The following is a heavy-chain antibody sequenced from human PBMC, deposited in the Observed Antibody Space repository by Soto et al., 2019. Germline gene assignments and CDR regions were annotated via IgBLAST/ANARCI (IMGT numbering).Heavy chain of an antibody. Sequence: PGGSLRLSCAASGFTFGSHWMSWVRQAPGKGLEWVAHIKQDASEKYYLDSVKGRFTISRDNARNSLFLQMNSLSAEDTAVYLCARDQNWSLDYWGQGTLVTVSS. V-gene: IGHV3-7*01. CDR3: ARDQNWSLDY. CDR1: GFTFGSHW. J-gene: IGHJ4*02. D-gene: IGHD3-3*01. CDR2: IKQDASEK.